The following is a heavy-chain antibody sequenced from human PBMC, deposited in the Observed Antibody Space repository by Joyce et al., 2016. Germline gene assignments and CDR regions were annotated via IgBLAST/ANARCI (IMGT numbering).Heavy chain of an antibody. CDR3: ARSSYTNGIFDY. J-gene: IGHJ4*02. D-gene: IGHD2-8*01. CDR1: GFTFSSYS. CDR2: LSSSSSYI. V-gene: IGHV3-21*01. Sequence: EVQLVESGGGLVKPGGSLRLSCAVSGFTFSSYSMSWVRQAPGKGLGCVSSLSSSSSYIKYTASVKCRFTISRDNAKNSLYLQMNSLRVEDTAVYYCARSSYTNGIFDYWGQGTLVTVSS.